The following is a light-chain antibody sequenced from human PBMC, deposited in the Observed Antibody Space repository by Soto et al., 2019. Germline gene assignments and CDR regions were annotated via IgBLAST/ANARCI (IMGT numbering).Light chain of an antibody. CDR1: SSNIGAGSG. CDR2: GDG. Sequence: QAVVTQPPSVSGAPGQRITISCTGTSSNIGAGSGVHWYQQLPGTAPKLLISGDGNRPSGVPDRFSGSKSGTSASLAITGLQAEDEADYYCQSYDTSLSEVVFGGGTKLTVL. V-gene: IGLV1-40*01. CDR3: QSYDTSLSEVV. J-gene: IGLJ2*01.